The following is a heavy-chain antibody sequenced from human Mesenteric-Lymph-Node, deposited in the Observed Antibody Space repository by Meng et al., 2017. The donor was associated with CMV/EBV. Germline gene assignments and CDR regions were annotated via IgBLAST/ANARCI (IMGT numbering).Heavy chain of an antibody. CDR3: ARAGYCSSTSCYYNWFDP. Sequence: ASVKVSCKASGYTFTGYYMHWVRQAPGQGLEWMGWINPNSGGTNYAQKFQGRVTMTRDTSISTAHMELSRLRSDDTAVYYCARAGYCSSTSCYYNWFDPWGQGTLVTVSS. D-gene: IGHD2-2*01. CDR1: GYTFTGYY. J-gene: IGHJ5*02. V-gene: IGHV1-2*02. CDR2: INPNSGGT.